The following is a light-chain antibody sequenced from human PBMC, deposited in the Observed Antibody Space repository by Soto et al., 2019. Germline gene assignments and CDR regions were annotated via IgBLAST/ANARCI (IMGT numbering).Light chain of an antibody. J-gene: IGKJ1*01. CDR1: QSISSG. V-gene: IGKV1-5*03. CDR2: KAS. CDR3: HQDSNSAST. Sequence: DIQITQSPSTLSASVGERVTITCRASQSISSGLVWYQQKPGKAPKLLIYKASSLESGVPSRFSGSGSGTDFTLTISRLEPEDFAVYYCHQDSNSASTFGQGTKVDI.